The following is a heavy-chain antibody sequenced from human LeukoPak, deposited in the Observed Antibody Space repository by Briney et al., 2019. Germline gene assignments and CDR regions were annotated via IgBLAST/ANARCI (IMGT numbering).Heavy chain of an antibody. CDR1: GFTFSSYA. J-gene: IGHJ4*02. CDR3: AKNPDYLGTKDFDY. Sequence: GGSLRLSCAASGFTFSSYAMSWVRQAPGKGLEWVSAISGSGGSTYYADPVKGRFTISRDNSKNTLYLQMNSLRAEDTAVYYCAKNPDYLGTKDFDYWGQGTLVTVSS. CDR2: ISGSGGST. V-gene: IGHV3-23*01. D-gene: IGHD3-10*01.